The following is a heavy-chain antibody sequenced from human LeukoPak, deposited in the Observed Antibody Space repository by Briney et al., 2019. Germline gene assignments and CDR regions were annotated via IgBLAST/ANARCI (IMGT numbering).Heavy chain of an antibody. CDR2: IYPGDSDT. Sequence: GESLKISCKGSGCSFTSYWIGWVRQMPGTGLEWMGIIYPGDSDTRYSPSFQGQVTISADKSISTAYLRWSSLKASDTAMYYCARHRGSSFPLNYFDYWGQGTLVTVSS. CDR3: ARHRGSSFPLNYFDY. V-gene: IGHV5-51*01. J-gene: IGHJ4*02. CDR1: GCSFTSYW. D-gene: IGHD6-6*01.